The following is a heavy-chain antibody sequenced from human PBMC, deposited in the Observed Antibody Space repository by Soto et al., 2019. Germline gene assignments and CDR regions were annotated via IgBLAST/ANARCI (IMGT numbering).Heavy chain of an antibody. V-gene: IGHV3-9*01. CDR1: GFTVDDFA. Sequence: EEQLVESGGGLVQPGRSLRLSCAPSGFTVDDFAMHWVRQAPGNGLEWVSGINWNSGRIGYADSVKGRFTISSDNAKTSLYLQMNSLRAEDTAVYYCAKDRGSGSYAATLQYYGMDVWGQGTTVTVSS. J-gene: IGHJ6*02. CDR3: AKDRGSGSYAATLQYYGMDV. D-gene: IGHD3-10*01. CDR2: INWNSGRI.